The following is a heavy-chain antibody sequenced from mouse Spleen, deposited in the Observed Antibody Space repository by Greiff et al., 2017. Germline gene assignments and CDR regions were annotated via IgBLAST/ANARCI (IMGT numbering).Heavy chain of an antibody. CDR3: ARGVGRRAWFAY. CDR1: GYTFTSYW. D-gene: IGHD4-1*01. V-gene: IGHV1-55*01. Sequence: QVQLQQPGAELVKPGASVKMSCKASGYTFTSYWITWVKQRPGQGLEWIGDIYPGSGSTNYNEKFKSKATLTVDTSSSTAYMQLSSLTSEDSAVYYCARGVGRRAWFAYWGQGTLVTVSA. J-gene: IGHJ3*01. CDR2: IYPGSGST.